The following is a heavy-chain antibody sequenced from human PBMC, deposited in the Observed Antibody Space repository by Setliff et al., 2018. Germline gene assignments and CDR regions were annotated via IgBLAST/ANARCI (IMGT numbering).Heavy chain of an antibody. CDR3: ARVIANCSGGECNSHWFDP. CDR2: IYYSGST. Sequence: SETLSLTCTVSGGSISSGDYYWSWIRQPPEKGLEWIGYIYYSGSTYYNPSLKSRVTIPVDTSKNQFSLKLSSVTAADTAVYYCARVIANCSGGECNSHWFDPWGQGTLVTVSS. J-gene: IGHJ5*02. CDR1: GGSISSGDYY. D-gene: IGHD2-15*01. V-gene: IGHV4-30-4*08.